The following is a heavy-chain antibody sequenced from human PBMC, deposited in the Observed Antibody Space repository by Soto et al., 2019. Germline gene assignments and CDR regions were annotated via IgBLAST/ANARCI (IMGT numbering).Heavy chain of an antibody. CDR2: IYHSGST. D-gene: IGHD3-10*01. J-gene: IGHJ6*02. CDR3: ARGYGSGSYYDYYYGMDV. V-gene: IGHV4-38-2*01. CDR1: GYSISRGYY. Sequence: TLSLTCAVSGYSISRGYYWGWILQPPGKGLEWIGSIYHSGSTYYNPSLKSRVTISVDTSKNQFSLKLSSVTAADTAVYYCARGYGSGSYYDYYYGMDVWGQGTTVTV.